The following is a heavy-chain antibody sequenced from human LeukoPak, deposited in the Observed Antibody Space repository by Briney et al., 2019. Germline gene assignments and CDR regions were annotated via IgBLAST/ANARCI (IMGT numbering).Heavy chain of an antibody. CDR3: AKDSDTAMVTLYYYYYGMDV. CDR1: GFTFSSYG. J-gene: IGHJ6*02. Sequence: GGSLRLSCAASGFTFSSYGMHWVRQAPGKGLEWVAVISYDGSNKYYADSVKGRFTISRDNSKNTLYLQMNSLRAEDTAAYYCAKDSDTAMVTLYYYYYGMDVWGQGTTVTVSS. CDR2: ISYDGSNK. D-gene: IGHD5-18*01. V-gene: IGHV3-30*18.